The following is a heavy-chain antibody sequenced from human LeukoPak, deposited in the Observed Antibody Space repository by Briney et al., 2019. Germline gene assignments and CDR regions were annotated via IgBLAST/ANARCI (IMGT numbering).Heavy chain of an antibody. CDR3: TRVSSRVEGFDY. CDR1: GGSISSGSYY. V-gene: IGHV4-61*02. J-gene: IGHJ4*02. Sequence: SETLSLTCTVSGGSISSGSYYWSWIRQPAGKGLEWIGRMYTSGSTNYNPSLKSRLTISVDTSKNQFSLKLSSVTAADTAVYYCTRVSSRVEGFDYWGQGILDTVSS. CDR2: MYTSGST.